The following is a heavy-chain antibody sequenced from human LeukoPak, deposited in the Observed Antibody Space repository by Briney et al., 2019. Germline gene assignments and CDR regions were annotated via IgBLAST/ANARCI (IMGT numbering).Heavy chain of an antibody. V-gene: IGHV1-2*02. Sequence: ASVKVSCKASGYTFTGYYMHWVRQAPGQGLEWMGWINPNSGGTNYAQKFQERVTITRDMSTSTAYMELSSLRSEDTAVYYCAAVYYDSSGYGLVPSYWGQGTLVTVSS. CDR3: AAVYYDSSGYGLVPSY. J-gene: IGHJ4*02. CDR2: INPNSGGT. D-gene: IGHD3-22*01. CDR1: GYTFTGYY.